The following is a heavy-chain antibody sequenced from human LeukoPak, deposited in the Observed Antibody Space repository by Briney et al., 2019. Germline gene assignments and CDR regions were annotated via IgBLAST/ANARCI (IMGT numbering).Heavy chain of an antibody. J-gene: IGHJ6*02. Sequence: SETLSLTCTVSGGSISSGGYYYSWIRQHPEKGLEWIGYIYYSGSTYYNPSLKSRVTMSVDTSKNQFSLRLSSVTVADTAVYYCARAESMDVWGQGTTVTVSS. V-gene: IGHV4-31*03. CDR3: ARAESMDV. CDR1: GGSISSGGYY. CDR2: IYYSGST.